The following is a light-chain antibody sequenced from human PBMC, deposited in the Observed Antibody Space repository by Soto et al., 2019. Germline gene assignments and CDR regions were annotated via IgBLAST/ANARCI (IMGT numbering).Light chain of an antibody. CDR3: QQRSNWPRIT. Sequence: DIDLIQSPATLSLSPGERATLSCRASQGVSNYLAWYQQKSGQAPRLLIYDVFNRATGIPARFSGSGSGTDFTLTISSLEPEDSAVYYCQQRSNWPRITFGQGTRLEIK. J-gene: IGKJ5*01. V-gene: IGKV3-11*01. CDR2: DVF. CDR1: QGVSNY.